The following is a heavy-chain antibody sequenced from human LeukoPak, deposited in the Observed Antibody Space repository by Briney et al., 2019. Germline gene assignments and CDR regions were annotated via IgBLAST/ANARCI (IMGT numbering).Heavy chain of an antibody. V-gene: IGHV1-2*02. D-gene: IGHD3-10*01. Sequence: ASVKVSCKASGYTFTGYYMHWVRQAPGQGLEWMGWINPNSGGTNYAQKFQGRVTMTRDTSISTAYMELSRLRSDDTAVYYCARGSTLRGWFGESTTTGGDWFDYWGQGTLVTVSS. CDR1: GYTFTGYY. CDR2: INPNSGGT. CDR3: ARGSTLRGWFGESTTTGGDWFDY. J-gene: IGHJ4*02.